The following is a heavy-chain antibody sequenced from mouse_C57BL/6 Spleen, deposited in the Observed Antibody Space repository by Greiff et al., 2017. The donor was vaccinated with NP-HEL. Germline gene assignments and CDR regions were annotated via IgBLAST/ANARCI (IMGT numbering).Heavy chain of an antibody. CDR1: GYSITSGYY. Sequence: EVQLQQSGPGLVKPSQSLSLTCSVTGYSITSGYYWNWIRQFPGNKLEWMGYISYDGSNNYNPSLKNRISITRDTSKNQFFLKLNSVTTEDTATYYCARSNWDSAWFAYWGQGTLVTVSA. J-gene: IGHJ3*01. CDR3: ARSNWDSAWFAY. D-gene: IGHD4-1*01. CDR2: ISYDGSN. V-gene: IGHV3-6*01.